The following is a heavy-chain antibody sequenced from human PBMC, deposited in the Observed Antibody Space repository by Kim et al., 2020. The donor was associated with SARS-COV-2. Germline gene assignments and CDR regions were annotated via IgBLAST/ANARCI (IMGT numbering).Heavy chain of an antibody. D-gene: IGHD1-26*01. Sequence: GGSLRLSCSASGFTFSSYAMHWVRQAPGKGLEYVSAISSNGGSTYYADSVKGRFTISRDNSKNTLYLQMSSLRAEDTAVYYCVKDGPYSGSFFDYWGQGTLVTVSS. CDR3: VKDGPYSGSFFDY. CDR2: ISSNGGST. J-gene: IGHJ4*02. V-gene: IGHV3-64D*06. CDR1: GFTFSSYA.